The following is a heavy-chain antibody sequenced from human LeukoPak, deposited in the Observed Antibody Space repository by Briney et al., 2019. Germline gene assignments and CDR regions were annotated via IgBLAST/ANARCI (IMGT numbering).Heavy chain of an antibody. CDR1: GGSFSGYY. V-gene: IGHV4-34*01. J-gene: IGHJ4*02. CDR3: AKGRGSY. D-gene: IGHD3-16*01. Sequence: SETLSLTCAVYGGSFSGYYWSWIRQPPGKGLEWIGEINHSGSTNYNPSLKSRVTISLDTSKNQFSLKLSSVTAADTAVYYCAKGRGSYWGQGTLVTVSS. CDR2: INHSGST.